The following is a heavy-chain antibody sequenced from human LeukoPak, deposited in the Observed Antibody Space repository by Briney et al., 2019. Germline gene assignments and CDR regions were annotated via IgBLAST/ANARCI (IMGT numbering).Heavy chain of an antibody. J-gene: IGHJ4*02. D-gene: IGHD5-24*01. Sequence: GGSLRLSCSASGFIFTTYWMHWVREAPGKGLVWVARINSDGSDTYYADSVKGRFTISRDNSKNSLYLQMNSLRAEDTAVYYCARFVEMATVHDYWGQGTLVTVSS. CDR1: GFIFTTYW. CDR2: INSDGSDT. CDR3: ARFVEMATVHDY. V-gene: IGHV3-74*01.